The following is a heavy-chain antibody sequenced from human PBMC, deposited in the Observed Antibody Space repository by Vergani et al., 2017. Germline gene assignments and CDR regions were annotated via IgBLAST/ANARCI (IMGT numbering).Heavy chain of an antibody. CDR2: IRSKVNNYAT. J-gene: IGHJ4*02. D-gene: IGHD6-13*01. Sequence: EVQLVESGGGLVQPGGSLKLSCAASGFTFSGSAMHWVRQASGKGLEWVGRIRSKVNNYATAYAASVKGRFTISRDDSKNTAYLQMNSLKTEDTAVYYCTTSRSWYEYYFDYWGQGTLVTVSS. V-gene: IGHV3-73*02. CDR1: GFTFSGSA. CDR3: TTSRSWYEYYFDY.